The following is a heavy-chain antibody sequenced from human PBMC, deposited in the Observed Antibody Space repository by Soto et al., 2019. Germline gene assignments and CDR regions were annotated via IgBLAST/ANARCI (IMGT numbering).Heavy chain of an antibody. CDR2: IYYSGST. Sequence: QVQLQESGPGLVKPSQTLSLTCTVSGGSISSGGYYWSWIRQHPGKGLEWIGYIYYSGSTYYNPSLKSRVTISVDTSKNQSSLKLSSVTAADTAVYYCATTLITMVRGPTVGNWFDPWGQGTLVTVSS. V-gene: IGHV4-31*03. D-gene: IGHD3-10*01. J-gene: IGHJ5*02. CDR1: GGSISSGGYY. CDR3: ATTLITMVRGPTVGNWFDP.